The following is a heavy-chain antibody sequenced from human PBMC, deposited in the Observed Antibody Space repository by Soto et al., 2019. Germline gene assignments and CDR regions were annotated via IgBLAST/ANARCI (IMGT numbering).Heavy chain of an antibody. J-gene: IGHJ4*02. CDR2: INPSGGST. CDR1: GYTFTSYY. V-gene: IGHV1-46*01. D-gene: IGHD5-12*01. CDR3: ARSTKMATIFGY. Sequence: ASVKVSCKASGYTFTSYYMHWVRQAPGQGLEWMGIINPSGGSTSYAQKFQGRVTKTRDTSTSTVYMELSSLRSEDTAVYYCARSTKMATIFGYWGQGTLVTVSS.